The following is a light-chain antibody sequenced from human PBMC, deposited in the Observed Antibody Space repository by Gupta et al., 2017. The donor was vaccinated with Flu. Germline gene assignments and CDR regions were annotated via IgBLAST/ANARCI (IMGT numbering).Light chain of an antibody. CDR2: RNN. CDR3: AAWDDSLSGPGV. J-gene: IGLJ3*02. CDR1: SSNIGSNY. V-gene: IGLV1-47*01. Sequence: QSVLTQPPSASGTPGQRVTISCSGSSSNIGSNYVYWYQQLPGTAPKLLIYRNNQRPSGVPDRFSGSKSCTSEYLDISGLRSEDESDEDRAAWDDSLSGPGVFGGGTKLTVL.